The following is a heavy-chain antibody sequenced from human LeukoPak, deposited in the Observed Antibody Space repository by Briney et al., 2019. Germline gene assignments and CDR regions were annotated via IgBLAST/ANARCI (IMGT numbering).Heavy chain of an antibody. D-gene: IGHD2-15*01. CDR2: IYTSGST. J-gene: IGHJ4*02. CDR3: ARAPLVGPCDY. V-gene: IGHV4-61*02. Sequence: TSETLSLTCTVSGGSISSGSYYWSWIRQPAGKGLEWIGRIYTSGSTNYNPSLKSRVTISVDTSKNQFSLKLSSVTAADTAVYYCARAPLVGPCDYWGQGTLVTVSS. CDR1: GGSISSGSYY.